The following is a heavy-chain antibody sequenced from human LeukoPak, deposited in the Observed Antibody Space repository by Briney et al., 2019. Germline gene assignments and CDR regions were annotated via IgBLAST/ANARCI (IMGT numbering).Heavy chain of an antibody. CDR1: GDSISRSDW. CDR3: AKTRSGTYYGDSFDA. Sequence: SSDALSLTCAVSGDSISRSDWWAWIRQPPGTGLEWLGNIYYSGRIYHNPSLQTRVIMSVDSSKNRFSLRLDSVTAADTAVYYCAKTRSGTYYGDSFDAWGQGKLVIVSS. CDR2: IYYSGRI. J-gene: IGHJ3*01. D-gene: IGHD1-26*01. V-gene: IGHV4-28*05.